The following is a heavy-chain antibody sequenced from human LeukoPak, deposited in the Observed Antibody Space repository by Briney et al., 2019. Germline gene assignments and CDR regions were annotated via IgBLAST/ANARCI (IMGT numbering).Heavy chain of an antibody. CDR3: AALNTGTFVDY. D-gene: IGHD4-17*01. Sequence: GGSLRLSCAASGFSFSGYGMHWVRQVPGKGLEWVAFIRYDGSTKFYTDSVKGRFAISRDNSKNTLSLQMNSLRTEDTAVYYCAALNTGTFVDYWGQGTLVTVSS. J-gene: IGHJ4*02. CDR2: IRYDGSTK. CDR1: GFSFSGYG. V-gene: IGHV3-30*02.